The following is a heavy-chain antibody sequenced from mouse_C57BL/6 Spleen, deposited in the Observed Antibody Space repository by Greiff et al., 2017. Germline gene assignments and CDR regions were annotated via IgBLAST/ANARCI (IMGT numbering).Heavy chain of an antibody. V-gene: IGHV1-19*01. CDR2: INPYNGGT. J-gene: IGHJ3*01. CDR3: ARSRSSPFAY. D-gene: IGHD1-3*01. Sequence: EVKLVESGPVLVKPGASVKMSCKASGYTFTDYYMNWVKQSHGKSLEWIGVINPYNGGTSYNQKFKGKATLTVDKSSSTAYMELNSLTSEDSAVYYCARSRSSPFAYWGQGTLVTVSA. CDR1: GYTFTDYY.